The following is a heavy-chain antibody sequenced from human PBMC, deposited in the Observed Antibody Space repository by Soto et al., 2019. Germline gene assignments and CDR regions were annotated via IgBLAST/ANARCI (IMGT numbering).Heavy chain of an antibody. CDR3: ARDQPRDYGGNDAFDI. CDR2: IYYSGST. D-gene: IGHD4-17*01. CDR1: GCSISSGDYY. V-gene: IGHV4-30-4*01. J-gene: IGHJ3*02. Sequence: QVQLKESGPGLVKPSQTLSLTCTVSGCSISSGDYYWSWIRQPPGKGLEWIGYIYYSGSTYYNPSLKSRVTISVATSTNQFSLKLSSVTAADTAVYYCARDQPRDYGGNDAFDIWGQGTMVTVSS.